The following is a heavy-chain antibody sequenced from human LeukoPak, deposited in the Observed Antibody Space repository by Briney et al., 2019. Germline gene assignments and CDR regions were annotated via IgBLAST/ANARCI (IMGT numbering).Heavy chain of an antibody. Sequence: PGGSLRLSCAASGFTFDDYAMHWVRQAPGKGLEWVSGISWNSGSIGYADSVKGRFTISRDNAKNSLYLQMNSLRAEDTALYYCAKDAGSYYSCLDYWGQGTLVTVSS. V-gene: IGHV3-9*01. D-gene: IGHD1-26*01. CDR1: GFTFDDYA. CDR3: AKDAGSYYSCLDY. J-gene: IGHJ4*02. CDR2: ISWNSGSI.